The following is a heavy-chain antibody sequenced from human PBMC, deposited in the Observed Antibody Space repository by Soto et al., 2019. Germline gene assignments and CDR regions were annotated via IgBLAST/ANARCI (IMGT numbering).Heavy chain of an antibody. CDR3: ARHRESVHDRPPRYYYYAMEV. V-gene: IGHV1-18*01. CDR2: ISAYNGNT. D-gene: IGHD3-16*01. J-gene: IGHJ6*02. CDR1: GYTFTSYG. Sequence: ASVKVSCKASGYTFTSYGISWVRQAPGQGLEWMGWISAYNGNTNYAQKLQGRVTMTTDTSTSTAYMELRSLRSDDTAVYSCARHRESVHDRPPRYYYYAMEVWGQGTTVTVS.